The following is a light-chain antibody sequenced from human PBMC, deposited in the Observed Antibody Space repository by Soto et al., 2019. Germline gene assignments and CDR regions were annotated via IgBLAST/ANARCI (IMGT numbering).Light chain of an antibody. CDR3: QQYESYSPLT. CDR2: QAS. Sequence: DIQMTQSPSTLSASVGDRVTITCRASQNINSWLAWYQQKPGQARKLLIYQASALESGVPSRFSGSGSGTHFTLTISSLQPDDFATYHCQQYESYSPLTFGGGTKVDIK. CDR1: QNINSW. J-gene: IGKJ4*01. V-gene: IGKV1-5*03.